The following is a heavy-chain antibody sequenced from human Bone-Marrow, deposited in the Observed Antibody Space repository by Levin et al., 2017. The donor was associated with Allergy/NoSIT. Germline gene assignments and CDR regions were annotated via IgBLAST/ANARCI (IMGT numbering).Heavy chain of an antibody. V-gene: IGHV3-23*01. Sequence: GESLKISCAASGFTFSNYGMGWVRQAPGKGLEWVSAISTTGSYYADSVKGRFIISRDNSKNTLFLQMTSLRAEDTAVYYCAKDPGVFDYWGQGTLVTVSS. CDR3: AKDPGVFDY. D-gene: IGHD7-27*01. J-gene: IGHJ4*02. CDR1: GFTFSNYG. CDR2: ISTTGS.